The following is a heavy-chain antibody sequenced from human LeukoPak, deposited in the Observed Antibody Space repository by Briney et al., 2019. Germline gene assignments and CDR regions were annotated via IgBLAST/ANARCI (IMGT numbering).Heavy chain of an antibody. CDR2: ISGSGGST. D-gene: IGHD3-22*01. Sequence: QPGGSLRLSCAASGFTLSSYAMSWVRQAPGKGLEWVSAISGSGGSTYYADSVKGRFTISRDNSKNTLYLQMNSLRAEDTAVYSCATYYYYDSSGYYGPPPYYFDYWGQGTLVTVSS. V-gene: IGHV3-23*01. CDR3: ATYYYYDSSGYYGPPPYYFDY. J-gene: IGHJ4*02. CDR1: GFTLSSYA.